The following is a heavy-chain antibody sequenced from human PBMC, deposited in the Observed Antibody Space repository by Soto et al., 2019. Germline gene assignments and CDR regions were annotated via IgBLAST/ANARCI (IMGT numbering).Heavy chain of an antibody. CDR2: MNPDSGNT. CDR3: ARIDYYGSGSPNWFDP. CDR1: GYTFTSYD. J-gene: IGHJ5*02. Sequence: GASVKVSCKASGYTFTSYDINWVRQATEQGLEWMGWMNPDSGNTGYAQKFQGRVTMTRNTSISTAYMELSSLRSEDTAIYYCARIDYYGSGSPNWFDPWGQGTLVTVSS. D-gene: IGHD3-10*01. V-gene: IGHV1-8*01.